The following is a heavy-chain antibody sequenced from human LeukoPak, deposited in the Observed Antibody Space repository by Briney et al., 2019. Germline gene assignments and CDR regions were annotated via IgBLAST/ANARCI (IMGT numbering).Heavy chain of an antibody. CDR1: GVTFSSYA. Sequence: PGRSLRLSCAASGVTFSSYAMSCGRQAPGKGLGCVSAIRFSGGSTYYANSVNCRFTISRDNSNHTLYLQINSLRAEDTAVYYCAPYGDQPLDYWGQGPLVTVSS. CDR2: IRFSGGST. V-gene: IGHV3-23*01. J-gene: IGHJ4*02. D-gene: IGHD4-17*01. CDR3: APYGDQPLDY.